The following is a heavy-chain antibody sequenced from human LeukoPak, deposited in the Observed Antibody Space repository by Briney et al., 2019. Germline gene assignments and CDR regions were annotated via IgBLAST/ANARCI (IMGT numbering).Heavy chain of an antibody. D-gene: IGHD3-22*01. CDR1: GYTFTDYH. J-gene: IGHJ4*02. CDR3: ARAGGYYLGYFDL. V-gene: IGHV1-46*01. CDR2: INPSGGST. Sequence: ASVKVSCKASGYTFTDYHIHWVRQAPGQGLEWMGVINPSGGSTTYAQKFQGRLTMTRDTSTSTVYMELSSLRSEDTATHFCARAGGYYLGYFDLWGQGTLVTVSS.